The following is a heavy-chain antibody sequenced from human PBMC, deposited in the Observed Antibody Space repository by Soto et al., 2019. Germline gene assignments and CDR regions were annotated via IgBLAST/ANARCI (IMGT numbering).Heavy chain of an antibody. Sequence: GGSLRLSCSASGFTFSSYAMHWVRQAPGKGLEYVSAISSNGGSTYYADSVKGRFTISRDNPKNTLYLQMSSLRAEDTAVYYCVKDRYSGYTVGDYWGQGTLVTVSS. V-gene: IGHV3-64D*06. J-gene: IGHJ4*02. CDR2: ISSNGGST. CDR3: VKDRYSGYTVGDY. D-gene: IGHD5-12*01. CDR1: GFTFSSYA.